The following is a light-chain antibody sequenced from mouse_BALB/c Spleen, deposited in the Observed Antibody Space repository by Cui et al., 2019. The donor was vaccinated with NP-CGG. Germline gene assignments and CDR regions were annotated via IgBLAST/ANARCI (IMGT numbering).Light chain of an antibody. Sequence: QAVVTQESALTTSPGDTVTLTCRSSTGAVTTSNYANWIQEKPDHLFTGLIGGTNNQIPSVPARFSGSLIGDRAALTITGAQTEDEAIYFCALWYSNHWVFGGGTKLTVL. V-gene: IGLV1*01. CDR1: TGAVTTSNY. CDR2: GTN. J-gene: IGLJ1*01. CDR3: ALWYSNHWV.